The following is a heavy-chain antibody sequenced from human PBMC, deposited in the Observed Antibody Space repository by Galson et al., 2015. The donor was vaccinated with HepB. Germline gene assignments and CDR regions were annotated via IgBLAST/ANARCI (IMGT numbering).Heavy chain of an antibody. V-gene: IGHV3-33*01. J-gene: IGHJ4*02. D-gene: IGHD3-10*01. CDR3: ARNYGSGSYYSFDY. Sequence: SLRLSCAASGFTFSSYGMHWVRQAPGKGLEWVAVIWYDGSNKYYADSVKGRFTISRDNSKNTLYLQMNSLRAEDTAVYYCARNYGSGSYYSFDYWGQGTLVTVSS. CDR1: GFTFSSYG. CDR2: IWYDGSNK.